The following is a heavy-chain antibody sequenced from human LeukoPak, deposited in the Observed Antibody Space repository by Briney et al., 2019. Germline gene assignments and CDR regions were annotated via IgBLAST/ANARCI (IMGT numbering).Heavy chain of an antibody. J-gene: IGHJ4*02. V-gene: IGHV3-11*04. CDR3: ARDFWSGWYYFDY. CDR1: GFTFSDYY. D-gene: IGHD3-3*01. CDR2: ISSSGSTI. Sequence: GGSLRLSYAASGFTFSDYYMSWIRQAPGKGLEWDSYISSSGSTIYYADSVKGRFTISRDNAKNSLYLQMNSLRAEDTAVYYCARDFWSGWYYFDYWGQGTLVTVSS.